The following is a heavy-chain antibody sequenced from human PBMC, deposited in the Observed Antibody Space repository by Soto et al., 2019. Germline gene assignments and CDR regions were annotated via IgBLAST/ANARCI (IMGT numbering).Heavy chain of an antibody. V-gene: IGHV4-30-4*01. J-gene: IGHJ4*02. Sequence: PSETLSLTCTVSGGSISSGDYYWSWIRQPPGKGLEWIGYIYYSRSTYYNPSLKSRVTISVDTSKNQFSLKLSSVTAADTAVYYCARVVFRKKGPFDYWGQGTLVTVSS. D-gene: IGHD1-20*01. CDR2: IYYSRST. CDR1: GGSISSGDYY. CDR3: ARVVFRKKGPFDY.